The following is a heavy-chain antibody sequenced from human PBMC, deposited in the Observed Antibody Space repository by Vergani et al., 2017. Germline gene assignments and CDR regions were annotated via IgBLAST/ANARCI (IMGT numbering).Heavy chain of an antibody. D-gene: IGHD3-10*01. CDR1: GYSFTSYW. CDR2: IYPGDSDT. J-gene: IGHJ6*02. CDR3: AITSMVRGVNYYGMDV. V-gene: IGHV5-51*01. Sequence: EVQLVQSGAEVKKPGESLKISCKGSGYSFTSYWIGWVRQMPGKGLEWMGIIYPGDSDTRYSPSFQGQVTISAGKSISTAYLQWSSLKASDTAMYYCAITSMVRGVNYYGMDVWGQGTTVTVSS.